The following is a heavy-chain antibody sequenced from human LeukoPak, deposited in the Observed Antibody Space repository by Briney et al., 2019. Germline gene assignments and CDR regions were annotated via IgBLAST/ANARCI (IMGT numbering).Heavy chain of an antibody. CDR1: GYSFTSYW. CDR3: ARCGYGYYYYMDV. V-gene: IGHV5-51*01. CDR2: IYPGDSDT. J-gene: IGHJ6*03. D-gene: IGHD5-18*01. Sequence: GESLKISCKTSGYSFTSYWIGWVRQMPGKGLEWMGIIYPGDSDTKYSPSFQGQVTISADKSISTAYLQWSSLKASDTAMYYCARCGYGYYYYMDVWGKGTTVTVSS.